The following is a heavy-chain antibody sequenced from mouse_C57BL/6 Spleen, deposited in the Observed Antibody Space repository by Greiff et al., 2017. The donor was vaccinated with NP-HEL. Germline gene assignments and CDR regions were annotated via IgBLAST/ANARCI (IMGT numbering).Heavy chain of an antibody. J-gene: IGHJ2*01. CDR2: IYPGDGDT. CDR1: GYAFSSSW. Sequence: VQLQQSGPELVKPGASVKISCKASGYAFSSSWMNWVKQRPGKGLEWIGRIYPGDGDTNYNGKFKGKATLTADKSSSTAYMQLSSLTSEDSAVYFCAREGLRGGGYFDYWGQGTTLTVSS. CDR3: AREGLRGGGYFDY. V-gene: IGHV1-82*01. D-gene: IGHD2-4*01.